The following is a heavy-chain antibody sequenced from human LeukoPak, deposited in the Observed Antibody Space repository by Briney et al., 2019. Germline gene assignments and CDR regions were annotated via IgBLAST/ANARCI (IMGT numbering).Heavy chain of an antibody. D-gene: IGHD5-12*01. V-gene: IGHV3-7*01. CDR1: GFTFSNYW. CDR2: IKTDGSEK. CDR3: AKGLDIVAGYYFDY. Sequence: GGSLRLSCEGSGFTFSNYWMGWVRQAPGKGLQWVANIKTDGSEKYYVDSVKGRFTISRDNAKNSLYLQMNSLRAEDTAVYYCAKGLDIVAGYYFDYWGQGTLVTVSS. J-gene: IGHJ4*02.